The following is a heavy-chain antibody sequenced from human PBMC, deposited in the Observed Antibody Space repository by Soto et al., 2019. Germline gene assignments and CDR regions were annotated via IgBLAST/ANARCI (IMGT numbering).Heavy chain of an antibody. CDR2: IWYDGSNK. CDR1: GFTFSSYG. J-gene: IGHJ4*02. CDR3: ARESITMVRGVEY. D-gene: IGHD3-10*01. V-gene: IGHV3-33*01. Sequence: QVQLVESGGGVVQPGRSLRLSCAASGFTFSSYGMHWVRQAPGKALEWVAVIWYDGSNKYSADSVKGRFTIAIDNSQNTLYLQMNSRRAEDKAVYYCARESITMVRGVEYWGQGTLVTVSS.